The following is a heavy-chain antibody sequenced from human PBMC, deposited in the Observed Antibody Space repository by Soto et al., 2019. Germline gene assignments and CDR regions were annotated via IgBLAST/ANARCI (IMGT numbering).Heavy chain of an antibody. Sequence: SETLSLTCTVSGGSISSGGYYWSWIRQHPGKGLEWIGYIYYSGSTYYNPSLKSRVTISVDTSKNQFSLKLSSVTAADTAVYYCARAGIAAALGLFDPWGQGTLVTVSS. D-gene: IGHD6-13*01. CDR1: GGSISSGGYY. CDR2: IYYSGST. J-gene: IGHJ5*02. CDR3: ARAGIAAALGLFDP. V-gene: IGHV4-31*03.